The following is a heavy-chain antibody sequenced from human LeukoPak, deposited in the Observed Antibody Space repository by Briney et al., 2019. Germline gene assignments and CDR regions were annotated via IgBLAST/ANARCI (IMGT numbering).Heavy chain of an antibody. V-gene: IGHV5-51*01. J-gene: IGHJ5*02. Sequence: GESLKISCKGSGYIINNYWIGWVRQMPGKGLEWMGIIHPADSDIRYSPSFQGQVTISADKSISTAYLQWSSLKASDTAMYYCARQEYCSGGSCYTWFDPWGQGTLVIVSS. CDR3: ARQEYCSGGSCYTWFDP. CDR2: IHPADSDI. CDR1: GYIINNYW. D-gene: IGHD2-15*01.